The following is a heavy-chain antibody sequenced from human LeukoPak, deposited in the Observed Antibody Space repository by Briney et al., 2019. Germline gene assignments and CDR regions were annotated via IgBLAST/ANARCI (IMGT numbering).Heavy chain of an antibody. CDR1: GDSVSSNSAA. Sequence: SQTLSLTCAISGDSVSSNSAAWNWIRQSPSRGLEWLGRTYYRSKWYHDYAGSVKSRIIVNPDTSKNHFFLQLNSVTPEDTAVYYCARDHRYRMDVWGQGTTVTVSS. J-gene: IGHJ6*02. CDR2: TYYRSKWYH. CDR3: ARDHRYRMDV. V-gene: IGHV6-1*01.